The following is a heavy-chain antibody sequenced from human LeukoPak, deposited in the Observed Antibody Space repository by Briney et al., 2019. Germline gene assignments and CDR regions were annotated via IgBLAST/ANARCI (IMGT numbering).Heavy chain of an antibody. J-gene: IGHJ4*02. V-gene: IGHV3-23*01. Sequence: GGSLRLSCAASGFTFSSYAMSWVRQAPGKGLEWVSGISGSGGSTYYADSVKGRFTISRDNSKNTLYLQMNSLKTEDTAVYYCTTDLSDDYGEPNDYWGQGTLVTVSS. CDR3: TTDLSDDYGEPNDY. CDR2: ISGSGGST. D-gene: IGHD4-17*01. CDR1: GFTFSSYA.